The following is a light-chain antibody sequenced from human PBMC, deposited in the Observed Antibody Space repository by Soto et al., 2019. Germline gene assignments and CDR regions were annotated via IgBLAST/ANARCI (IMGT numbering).Light chain of an antibody. J-gene: IGLJ3*02. CDR1: DIGTKS. CDR3: QVWDSGSDWV. Sequence: SYELTQPPSVSVAPGQTARMTCGGSDIGTKSVQWYQQKPGQAPVPVVYDNSDRPSGIPERFSGSNSGTTATLTITRVEAGDEADYYCQVWDSGSDWVFGGGTQLTV. CDR2: DNS. V-gene: IGLV3-21*02.